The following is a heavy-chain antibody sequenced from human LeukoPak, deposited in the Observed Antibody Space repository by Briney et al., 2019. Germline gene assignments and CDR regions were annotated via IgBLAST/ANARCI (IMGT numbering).Heavy chain of an antibody. V-gene: IGHV1-69*13. CDR1: GYTFTSYA. Sequence: SVKLSCKASGYTFTSYAISWVRQAPGQGLEWMGGIIPIFGAANYAQKFQGRVTITADESTSTAYMELSSLRSEDTAVYYCARGTVVPAAMGYYYYTDVWGKGTTVTVSS. J-gene: IGHJ6*03. CDR3: ARGTVVPAAMGYYYYTDV. CDR2: IIPIFGAA. D-gene: IGHD2-2*01.